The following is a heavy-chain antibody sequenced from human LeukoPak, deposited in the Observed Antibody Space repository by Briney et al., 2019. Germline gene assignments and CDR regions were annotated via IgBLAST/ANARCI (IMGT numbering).Heavy chain of an antibody. V-gene: IGHV4-61*08. Sequence: PSETLSLTCTVSGGSISSGGYYWSWIRQPPGKGLEWIGYFYYSGSTIYNPSLKSRITISVDTSKNQFSLKPSSVTAADTAVYYCARPSYCSSTSCLGGGDAFDIWGQGTMVTVSS. CDR2: FYYSGST. CDR1: GGSISSGGYY. D-gene: IGHD2-2*01. J-gene: IGHJ3*02. CDR3: ARPSYCSSTSCLGGGDAFDI.